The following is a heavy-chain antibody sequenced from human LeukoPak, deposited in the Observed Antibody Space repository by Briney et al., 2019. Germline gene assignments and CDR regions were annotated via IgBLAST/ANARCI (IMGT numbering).Heavy chain of an antibody. Sequence: SETLSLTGTVSGGSISSYYWSWIRQPPGKGLEWIGYIYYSGSTNYNPSLKSRVTISVDTSKNQFSLKLSSVTAADTAVYYCARGDSTWPGINYWGQGTLVTVSS. J-gene: IGHJ4*02. CDR2: IYYSGST. CDR1: GGSISSYY. CDR3: ARGDSTWPGINY. D-gene: IGHD2-2*01. V-gene: IGHV4-59*01.